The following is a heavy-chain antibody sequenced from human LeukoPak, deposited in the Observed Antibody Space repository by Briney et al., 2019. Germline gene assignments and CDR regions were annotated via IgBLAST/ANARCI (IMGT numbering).Heavy chain of an antibody. V-gene: IGHV6-1*01. CDR3: ARDLYGGPEYYYYGMDV. CDR2: TYYRSKWYN. CDR1: GDSVSSNSAA. D-gene: IGHD4-23*01. Sequence: SQTLSLTCAISGDSVSSNSAAWNWIRQSPSRGLEWLGRTYYRSKWYNDYAVSVKSRITINPDTSKNQFSLQPNSVTPEDTAVYYCARDLYGGPEYYYYGMDVWGQGTTVTVSS. J-gene: IGHJ6*02.